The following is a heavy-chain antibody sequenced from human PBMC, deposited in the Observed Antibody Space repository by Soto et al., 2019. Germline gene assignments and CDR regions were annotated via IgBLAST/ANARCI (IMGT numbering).Heavy chain of an antibody. J-gene: IGHJ6*02. CDR1: GYTFTSYY. Sequence: ASVKVSCKASGYTFTSYYMHWVRQAPGQGLEWMGIINPSGGSTSYAQKFQGRVTMTRDTSTSTVYMELSSLRSEDTAVYYCARALLSEGITIFGVVPGYFGMDVSGQGTTVTLS. CDR3: ARALLSEGITIFGVVPGYFGMDV. V-gene: IGHV1-46*01. D-gene: IGHD3-3*01. CDR2: INPSGGST.